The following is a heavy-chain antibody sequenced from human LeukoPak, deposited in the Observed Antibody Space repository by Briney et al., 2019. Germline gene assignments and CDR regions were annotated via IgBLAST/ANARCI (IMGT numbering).Heavy chain of an antibody. CDR1: GYTFTGYY. J-gene: IGHJ6*03. CDR2: INPNSGGT. CDR3: ARAGTASNYYYYYYMDV. Sequence: ASVKVSCKASGYTFTGYYMHWVRQAPGQGLEWMGWINPNSGGTNYAQKFQGRVTMTRDTSISTAYMELSRLRSDDTAVYYCARAGTASNYYYYYYMDVWGKGTTVTVSS. V-gene: IGHV1-2*02. D-gene: IGHD3-10*01.